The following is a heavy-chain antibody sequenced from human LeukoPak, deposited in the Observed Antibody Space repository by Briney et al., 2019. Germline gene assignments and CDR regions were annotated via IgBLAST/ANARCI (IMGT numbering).Heavy chain of an antibody. D-gene: IGHD2-21*02. V-gene: IGHV1-69*13. Sequence: SVKVSCKASGGTFSSYAISWVRQAPGQGLEWMGGIIPIFGTANYAQKFQGRVTITADESTSTAYMELSSLRSEDTAVYYCARDLRGLDYCGGDCYNWFDPWGQGTLVTVSS. CDR1: GGTFSSYA. CDR3: ARDLRGLDYCGGDCYNWFDP. J-gene: IGHJ5*02. CDR2: IIPIFGTA.